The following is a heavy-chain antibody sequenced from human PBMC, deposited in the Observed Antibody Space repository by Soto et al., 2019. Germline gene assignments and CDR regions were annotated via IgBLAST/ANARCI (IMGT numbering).Heavy chain of an antibody. D-gene: IGHD3-10*01. Sequence: SLRLSCAASGFTFSSYSMNWVRQAPGKGLEWASSISGNSNYMYYADSVKGRFTISRDNAKNSLYLQMNSLRAEDTAVYYCAREMIGSGSYDYWGQGIVVTVSS. J-gene: IGHJ4*02. CDR1: GFTFSSYS. CDR3: AREMIGSGSYDY. CDR2: ISGNSNYM. V-gene: IGHV3-21*01.